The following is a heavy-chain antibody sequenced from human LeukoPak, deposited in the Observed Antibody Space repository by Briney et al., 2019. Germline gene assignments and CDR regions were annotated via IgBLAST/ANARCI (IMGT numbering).Heavy chain of an antibody. Sequence: GRSLRLSCAASGFTFSSYGMHWVRQAPGKGLEWVAVISYDGSNKYYADSVKGRFTISRDNSKNTLYLQMNSLRAEDTAVYYCARDGLGYYGSGSPQNYFDYWGQGTLVTVSS. D-gene: IGHD3-10*01. CDR1: GFTFSSYG. CDR3: ARDGLGYYGSGSPQNYFDY. CDR2: ISYDGSNK. V-gene: IGHV3-30*19. J-gene: IGHJ4*02.